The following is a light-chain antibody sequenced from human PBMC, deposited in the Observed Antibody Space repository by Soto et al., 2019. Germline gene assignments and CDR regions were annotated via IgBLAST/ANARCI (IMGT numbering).Light chain of an antibody. V-gene: IGLV7-46*01. J-gene: IGLJ2*01. Sequence: QAVVTQEPSLTVSPGGTVTLTCGSSTGAVTSGHYPYWFQQKPGQAPRTLIYDTSNKYSWTPARFSGSLFGGKAALTLSGAQPEDEAEYYCLLSSGGAVIFGGGTKLTVL. CDR3: LLSSGGAVI. CDR2: DTS. CDR1: TGAVTSGHY.